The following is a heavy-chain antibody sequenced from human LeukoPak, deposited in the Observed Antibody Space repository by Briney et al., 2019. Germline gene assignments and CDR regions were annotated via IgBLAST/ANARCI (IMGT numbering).Heavy chain of an antibody. CDR3: AKDGSWGDYYFYFYMDV. V-gene: IGHV3-23*01. CDR1: GSGFTFGNFG. CDR2: ISGSGHYT. D-gene: IGHD3-16*01. Sequence: GGSLRLSCEASGSGFTFGNFGMSWVRQAPGKGLEWLSGISGSGHYTYYADSVKGRFTISRDNSKNTRYIEMNSLRAEDTAVYYCAKDGSWGDYYFYFYMDVWGKGTTVTVSS. J-gene: IGHJ6*03.